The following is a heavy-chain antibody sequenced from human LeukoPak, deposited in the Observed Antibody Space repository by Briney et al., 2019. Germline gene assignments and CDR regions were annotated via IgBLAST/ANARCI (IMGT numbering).Heavy chain of an antibody. CDR2: INPYSGDT. CDR1: GYTFTGYY. CDR3: ARDQGSLTRSWYTGY. D-gene: IGHD6-13*01. V-gene: IGHV1-2*06. Sequence: GASVKVSCKASGYTFTGYYMHWVRQAPGQGLEWMGRINPYSGDTNFAQKFQGRVTMTRDTSITTAYMDLSSLTPDDTAVYFCARDQGSLTRSWYTGYWGQGTQVAVXX. J-gene: IGHJ4*02.